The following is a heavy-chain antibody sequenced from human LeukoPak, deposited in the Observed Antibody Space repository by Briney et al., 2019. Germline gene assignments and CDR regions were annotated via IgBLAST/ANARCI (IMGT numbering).Heavy chain of an antibody. CDR1: EYSFTNYW. CDR3: ATYAGSYSKYFQH. V-gene: IGHV5-51*01. D-gene: IGHD3-10*01. J-gene: IGHJ1*01. Sequence: GESLKISCKGSEYSFTNYWIGWVRQMPGKGLEWMGIIYPGDSDTRYSPSFQGQVTISADKSISTAYLQWSSLKASDTAMYFCATYAGSYSKYFQHWGQGTLVTVSS. CDR2: IYPGDSDT.